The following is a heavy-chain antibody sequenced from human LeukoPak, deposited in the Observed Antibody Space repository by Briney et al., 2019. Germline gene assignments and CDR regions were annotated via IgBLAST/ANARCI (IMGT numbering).Heavy chain of an antibody. V-gene: IGHV3-7*03. CDR1: GFTFSSYW. CDR3: AKLISGYDPRSISYFDY. D-gene: IGHD5-12*01. J-gene: IGHJ4*02. Sequence: GGSLRLSCAASGFTFSSYWMSWVRQAPGKGLEWVANIKQDGSEKYYVDSVKGRFTISRDNAKNSLYLQMNSLRAEDTAVYYCAKLISGYDPRSISYFDYWGQGTLVTVSS. CDR2: IKQDGSEK.